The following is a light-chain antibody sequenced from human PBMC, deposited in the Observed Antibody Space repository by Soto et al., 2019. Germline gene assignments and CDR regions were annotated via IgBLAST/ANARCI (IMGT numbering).Light chain of an antibody. CDR3: QQLNSYPPWT. CDR2: VAS. J-gene: IGKJ1*01. V-gene: IGKV1-9*01. CDR1: QGIRTN. Sequence: DIQLTQSPPFLSAYVGDRVTITCRASQGIRTNLAWYQQKPGKAPKVLIYVASTLQSGVPSRFSGSGSGTEFTLTISSLQPEYFATYYCQQLNSYPPWTFGQGTKVEIK.